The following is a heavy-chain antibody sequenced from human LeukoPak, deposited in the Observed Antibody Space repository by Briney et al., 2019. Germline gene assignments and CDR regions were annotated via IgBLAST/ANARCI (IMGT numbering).Heavy chain of an antibody. V-gene: IGHV3-48*02. CDR1: GFTFSSYS. D-gene: IGHD3-16*01. CDR3: ARDPGGDY. Sequence: GGSLRLSCAGSGFTFSSYSMNWVRQAPGKGLGWVSYISSSSSTIYYADSVKGRFTISRDNAKSSLYLQMSSLRDEDTALYYCARDPGGDYWGQGTLVTVSS. CDR2: ISSSSSTI. J-gene: IGHJ4*02.